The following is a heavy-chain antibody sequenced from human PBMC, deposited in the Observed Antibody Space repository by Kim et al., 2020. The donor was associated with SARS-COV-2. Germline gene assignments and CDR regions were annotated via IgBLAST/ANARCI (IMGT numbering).Heavy chain of an antibody. CDR1: RFSFSAYG. J-gene: IGHJ4*02. CDR2: IWYDGSNV. CDR3: ARDRLGSVTFYNLNFDY. D-gene: IGHD3-10*01. V-gene: IGHV3-33*01. Sequence: GGSLRLSCAASRFSFSAYGIHWVRQAPGKGLEWVALIWYDGSNVYYSDSVKGRFTVSRDNSKSTVYLQMNTLRAEDTAIYYCARDRLGSVTFYNLNFDYWGQGTLVTVSP.